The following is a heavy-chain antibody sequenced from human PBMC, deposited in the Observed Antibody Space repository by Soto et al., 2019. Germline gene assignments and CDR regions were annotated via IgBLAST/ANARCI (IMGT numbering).Heavy chain of an antibody. D-gene: IGHD6-13*01. J-gene: IGHJ1*01. Sequence: PSETLSLTCTVSGGSISSGGYYWSWIRQHPGKGLEWIGYIYYSGSTYYNPSLKSRVTISVDTSKNQFSLKLSSVTAADTAVYYCASWLDSIAAAGVKYFQHWGQGTLVTVS. CDR3: ASWLDSIAAAGVKYFQH. V-gene: IGHV4-31*03. CDR2: IYYSGST. CDR1: GGSISSGGYY.